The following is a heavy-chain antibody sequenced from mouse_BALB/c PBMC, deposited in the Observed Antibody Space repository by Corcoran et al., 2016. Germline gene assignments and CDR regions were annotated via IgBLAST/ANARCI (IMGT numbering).Heavy chain of an antibody. CDR2: ISYDGSN. Sequence: DVQLQESGPGLVKPSRSLSLTCSVTGYSITSGYYWNWIRQFPGNKLEWMGYISYDGSNNYNPSLKNRISITRDTSKNQFFLKLNSVTTEDTATYYCALLLRPRDYWGQGTTLTVSS. V-gene: IGHV3-6*02. CDR3: ALLLRPRDY. CDR1: GYSITSGYY. J-gene: IGHJ2*01. D-gene: IGHD1-1*01.